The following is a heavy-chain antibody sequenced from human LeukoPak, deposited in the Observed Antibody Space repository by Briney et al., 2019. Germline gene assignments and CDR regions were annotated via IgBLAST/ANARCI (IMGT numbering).Heavy chain of an antibody. CDR2: IYWDDDK. CDR1: GFSLSTSGVG. J-gene: IGHJ4*02. D-gene: IGHD3-16*02. V-gene: IGHV2-5*02. CDR3: ARTLVDYVWGCYRYTGFDY. Sequence: SGPTLVKPTQTLTLTRTFSGFSLSTSGVGVGWIRQPPGKALEWLALIYWDDDKRYSPSLKSRLTITKDTSKNQVVLTMTNMDPVDTATYYCARTLVDYVWGCYRYTGFDYWGQGTLVTVSS.